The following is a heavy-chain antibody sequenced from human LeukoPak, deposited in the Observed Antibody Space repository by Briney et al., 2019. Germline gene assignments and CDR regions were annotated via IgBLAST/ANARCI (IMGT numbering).Heavy chain of an antibody. CDR1: GGSFSGYY. J-gene: IGHJ4*02. D-gene: IGHD2-2*01. CDR2: INHSGST. Sequence: SETLSLTCAVYGGSFSGYYWSWIRQPPGKGLEWIGEINHSGSTNYNPSLKSRVTISVDTSKNQFSLKLSSVTAADTAVYYCARGGSHIVVVPAATSGIAAPSYFDYWGQGTLVTVSS. CDR3: ARGGSHIVVVPAATSGIAAPSYFDY. V-gene: IGHV4-34*01.